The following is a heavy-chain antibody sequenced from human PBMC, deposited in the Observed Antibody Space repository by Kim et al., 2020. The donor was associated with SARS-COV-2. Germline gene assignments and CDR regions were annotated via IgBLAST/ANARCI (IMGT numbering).Heavy chain of an antibody. J-gene: IGHJ6*02. Sequence: FTISRDNSKNTLYLQMNSLRAEDTAVYYCARWDKGVVGATTPYYYYGMDVWGQGTTVTVSS. V-gene: IGHV3-53*01. D-gene: IGHD1-26*01. CDR3: ARWDKGVVGATTPYYYYGMDV.